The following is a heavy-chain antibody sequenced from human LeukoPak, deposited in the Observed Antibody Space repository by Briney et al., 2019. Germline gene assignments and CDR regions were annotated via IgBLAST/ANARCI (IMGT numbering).Heavy chain of an antibody. D-gene: IGHD3-22*01. Sequence: GESLKISCKGSGYSFTSYWIGWVRQMPGKGLEWMGIIYPGDSDTRYSPSFQGQVTISADKPISTAYLQWSSLKASDTAMYYCARCVNYDSSGSNAFDIWGQGTMVTVSS. CDR3: ARCVNYDSSGSNAFDI. CDR1: GYSFTSYW. J-gene: IGHJ3*02. CDR2: IYPGDSDT. V-gene: IGHV5-51*04.